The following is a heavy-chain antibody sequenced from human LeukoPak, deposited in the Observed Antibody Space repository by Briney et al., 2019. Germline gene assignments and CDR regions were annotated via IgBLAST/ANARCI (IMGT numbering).Heavy chain of an antibody. V-gene: IGHV3-66*01. CDR1: GFTVSSNY. CDR2: LYSGGST. J-gene: IGHJ3*02. D-gene: IGHD3-10*01. Sequence: PGGSLRLSCAASGFTVSSNYMSWVRQAPGKGLEWVSVLYSGGSTYYADSVKGRFTISRDNSKNTLYLQMNSLRADETAVYYCARAVHYYGSGSTFDIWGQGTMVTVSS. CDR3: ARAVHYYGSGSTFDI.